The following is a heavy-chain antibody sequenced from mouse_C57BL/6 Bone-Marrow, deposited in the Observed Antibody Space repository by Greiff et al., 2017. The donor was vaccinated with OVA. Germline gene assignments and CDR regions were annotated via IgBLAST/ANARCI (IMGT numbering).Heavy chain of an antibody. CDR2: ISGGGGNT. J-gene: IGHJ4*01. D-gene: IGHD4-1*01. Sequence: EVQLVESGGGLVKPGGSLKLSCAASGFTFSSYTMSWVRQTPEKRLEWVATISGGGGNTYYPDSVKGRFTISRDNAKNTLYLQKSSLRSEETALYYCARRGNAMDYWGQGTSVTVSS. V-gene: IGHV5-9*01. CDR3: ARRGNAMDY. CDR1: GFTFSSYT.